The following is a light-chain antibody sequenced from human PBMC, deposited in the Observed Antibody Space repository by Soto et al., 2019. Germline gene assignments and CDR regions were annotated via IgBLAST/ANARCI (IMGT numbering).Light chain of an antibody. Sequence: ETVMTQSPVTLSVSPGERATLSCRASQSVNSNLAWYQQKPGQAPRLLIYGASTRATGVPARFSGSGSGTEFTLTISSLQSEDFAVYYCHQYNHWPPWTFGQGTKVEIK. CDR1: QSVNSN. J-gene: IGKJ1*01. CDR3: HQYNHWPPWT. V-gene: IGKV3-15*01. CDR2: GAS.